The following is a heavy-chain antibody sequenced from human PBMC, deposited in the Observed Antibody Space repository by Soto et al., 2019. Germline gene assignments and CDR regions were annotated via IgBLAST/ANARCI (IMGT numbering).Heavy chain of an antibody. V-gene: IGHV4-4*02. J-gene: IGHJ3*02. Sequence: SETLSLTCAVSSGSISSSNWWSWVRQPPGKGLEWIGEIYHSGSTNYNPSLKSRVTISVDKSKNQFSLKLSSVTAADTAAYYCAREGGGGRGWKEHAFDIWGQGTMVTVSS. CDR2: IYHSGST. CDR1: SGSISSSNW. D-gene: IGHD6-19*01. CDR3: AREGGGGRGWKEHAFDI.